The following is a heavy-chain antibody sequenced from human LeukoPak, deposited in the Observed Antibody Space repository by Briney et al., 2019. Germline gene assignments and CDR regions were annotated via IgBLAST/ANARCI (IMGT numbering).Heavy chain of an antibody. D-gene: IGHD4-11*01. J-gene: IGHJ5*02. Sequence: PGGSLRLSCAASGFTSSSYWMHWVRQAPGKGLVWVSRINSDGSSTSYADSVKGRFTISRDNAKNTLYLQMNSLRAEDTAVYCCARTTLINWFDPWGQGTLVTVSS. CDR3: ARTTLINWFDP. CDR2: INSDGSST. CDR1: GFTSSSYW. V-gene: IGHV3-74*01.